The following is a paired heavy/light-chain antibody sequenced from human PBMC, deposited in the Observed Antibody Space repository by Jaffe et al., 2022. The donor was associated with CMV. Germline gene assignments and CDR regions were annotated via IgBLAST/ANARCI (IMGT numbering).Heavy chain of an antibody. CDR2: IRSKTNNYAT. CDR1: GFPFNDAV. CDR3: LSGRCSGGVCYTGGFAY. D-gene: IGHD2-8*02. J-gene: IGHJ4*02. V-gene: IGHV3-73*01. Sequence: EVQLVESGGGLVQPGGSLKLSCVASGFPFNDAVMHWVRQSSGKGLEWVGRIRSKTNNYATVYDPTVNGRFTISRDDSERTAYLQMNNLKSEDTAVYYCLSGRCSGGVCYTGGFAYWGQGTLVTVSP.
Light chain of an antibody. CDR2: RDT. CDR1: ALPKQA. V-gene: IGLV3-25*03. J-gene: IGLJ2*01. Sequence: SYELTQAPSVSVSPGQTARITCSGDALPKQAAYWYQQKAGQAPVMVIYRDTERPSGIPERFSGSSSGAIVTLAITGVQAEDEADYYCQSMDNSGTFVVFGGGTHLTVL. CDR3: QSMDNSGTFVV.